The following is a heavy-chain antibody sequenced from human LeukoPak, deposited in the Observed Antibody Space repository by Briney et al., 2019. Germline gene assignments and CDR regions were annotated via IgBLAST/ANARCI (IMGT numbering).Heavy chain of an antibody. CDR3: ARVIFGVVIIPYFDS. CDR2: ISYDGSNK. V-gene: IGHV3-30-3*01. D-gene: IGHD3-3*01. J-gene: IGHJ4*02. CDR1: GFTFSSYA. Sequence: GGSLRLSCAASGFTFSSYAMHWVRQAPGKGLEWVAVISYDGSNKYYADSVKGRFTISRDNAKNSLYLQMNSLRGEDTAIYYCARVIFGVVIIPYFDSWGQGILVTVSS.